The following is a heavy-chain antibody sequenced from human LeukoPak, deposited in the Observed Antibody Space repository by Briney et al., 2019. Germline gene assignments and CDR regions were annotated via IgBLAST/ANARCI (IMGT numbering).Heavy chain of an antibody. CDR1: GGTFSSYA. Sequence: ASVKVSCKASGGTFSSYAISWVRQAPGQGLEWMGRIIPILGIANYAQKFQGRVTITADKSTSTAYMELSSLRSEDTAVYYCARDRSAAAGTYYYYYYGMDVWGQGTTVTVSS. CDR3: ARDRSAAAGTYYYYYYGMDV. D-gene: IGHD6-13*01. J-gene: IGHJ6*02. V-gene: IGHV1-69*04. CDR2: IIPILGIA.